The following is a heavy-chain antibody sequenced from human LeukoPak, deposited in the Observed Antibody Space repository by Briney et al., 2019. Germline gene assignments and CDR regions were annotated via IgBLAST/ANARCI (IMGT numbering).Heavy chain of an antibody. CDR3: AKTLGYCSGGSCYSGVXDY. CDR2: ISNSGSTI. V-gene: IGHV3-48*03. D-gene: IGHD2-15*01. Sequence: TGGSLRLSCAASGFTFSRYEINWVRQAPGKGLEWVSYISNSGSTIYYADSVKGRFTISRDNAKNSLYLQMNSLRAEDTAVYYCAKTLGYCSGGSCYSGVXDYXGQGTXVTVSS. CDR1: GFTFSRYE. J-gene: IGHJ4*02.